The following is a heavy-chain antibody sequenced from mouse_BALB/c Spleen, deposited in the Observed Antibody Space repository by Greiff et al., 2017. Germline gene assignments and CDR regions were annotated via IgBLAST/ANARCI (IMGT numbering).Heavy chain of an antibody. CDR1: GFAFSSYD. Sequence: EVKLMESGGGLVKPGGSLKLSCAASGFAFSSYDMSWVRQTPEKRLEWVAYISSGGGNTYYPDSVKGRFTISRDNAKNNLYLQMSSLRSEDTALYYCARSPSYYRYDGDYAMDYWGQGTSVTVSS. CDR3: ARSPSYYRYDGDYAMDY. CDR2: ISSGGGNT. D-gene: IGHD2-14*01. J-gene: IGHJ4*01. V-gene: IGHV5-9*03.